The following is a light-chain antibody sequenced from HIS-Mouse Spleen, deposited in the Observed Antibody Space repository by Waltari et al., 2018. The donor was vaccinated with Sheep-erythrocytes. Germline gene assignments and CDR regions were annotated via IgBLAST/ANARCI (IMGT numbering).Light chain of an antibody. CDR1: SSNIGNNY. CDR3: GTWDSSLSAGV. Sequence: QSVLTQPPSVSAAPGQKVTISCSGSSSNIGNNYVSWYQQLPGTAPKLPIYDNKKRPLGIPDRFSGSKSGTSATLGITGLQTGDEADYYCGTWDSSLSAGVFGGGTKLTVL. V-gene: IGLV1-51*01. J-gene: IGLJ3*02. CDR2: DNK.